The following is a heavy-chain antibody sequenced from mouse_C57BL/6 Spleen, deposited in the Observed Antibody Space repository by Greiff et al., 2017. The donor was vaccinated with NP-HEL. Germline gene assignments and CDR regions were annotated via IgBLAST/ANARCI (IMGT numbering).Heavy chain of an antibody. J-gene: IGHJ4*01. V-gene: IGHV5-17*01. CDR3: ARHYDYDGAMDY. Sequence: EVKLVESGGGLVKPGGSLKLSCAASGFTFSDYGMHWVRQAPEKGLEWVAYISSGSSTIYYADTVKGRFTISRDNAKNTLFLQMTSLRSEDTAMYYCARHYDYDGAMDYWGKGTSVTVSS. D-gene: IGHD2-4*01. CDR1: GFTFSDYG. CDR2: ISSGSSTI.